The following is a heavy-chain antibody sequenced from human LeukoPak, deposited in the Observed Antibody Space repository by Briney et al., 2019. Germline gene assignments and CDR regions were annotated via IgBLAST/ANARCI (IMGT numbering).Heavy chain of an antibody. Sequence: GGSLRLFWAASGFTLRSHRKDWVRQAPGKGPEGVPSISSRSCFKDYADLVKGRFHLPRDNARNLLYLQMNSLIAEDTAVYFCAKDGGFWSDYSYFDYWGQGTQVTVSS. CDR1: GFTLRSHR. CDR3: AKDGGFWSDYSYFDY. J-gene: IGHJ4*02. CDR2: ISSRSCFK. D-gene: IGHD3-3*01. V-gene: IGHV3-21*06.